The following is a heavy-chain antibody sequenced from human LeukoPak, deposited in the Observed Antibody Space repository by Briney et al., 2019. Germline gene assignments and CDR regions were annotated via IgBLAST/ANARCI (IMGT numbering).Heavy chain of an antibody. D-gene: IGHD3-22*01. CDR2: ISGSGGST. CDR3: GNDWYYDSSGYLPFDY. CDR1: GFTFSSYA. Sequence: GGSLRLSCAASGFTFSSYAMSWVRQAPGKGLEWVSAISGSGGSTYYADSVKGRFTISRDNSKNTLYLQMNSLRAEDTAVYYCGNDWYYDSSGYLPFDYWGQGTLVTVSS. J-gene: IGHJ4*02. V-gene: IGHV3-23*01.